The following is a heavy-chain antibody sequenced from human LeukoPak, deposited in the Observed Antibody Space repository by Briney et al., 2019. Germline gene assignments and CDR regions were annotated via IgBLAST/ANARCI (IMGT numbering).Heavy chain of an antibody. CDR1: GFTFSSHG. J-gene: IGHJ4*02. D-gene: IGHD5-24*01. CDR3: AKDDAWLQFGS. Sequence: GGSLRLSCVASGFTFSSHGMNWVRQAPGKGLEWVSGISPNGVITYYADSVKGRFSISRDNYKGTVYLQMNSLRPEDTAVYYCAKDDAWLQFGSWGRGTLVTVSS. CDR2: ISPNGVIT. V-gene: IGHV3-23*01.